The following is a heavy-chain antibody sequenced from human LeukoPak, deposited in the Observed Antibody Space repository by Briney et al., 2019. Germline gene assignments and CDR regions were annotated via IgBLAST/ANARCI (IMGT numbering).Heavy chain of an antibody. CDR1: GFTFSNYA. Sequence: GGSLRLSCAASGFTFSNYAMSWVRQAPGKGLEWVSGFSGSAGTTYYADSVKGRFIISGDSSKNTLYLQMNSLRAEDTAVYYCARAGSHRNSGYDYWGQGTLVTVSS. V-gene: IGHV3-23*01. J-gene: IGHJ4*02. CDR2: FSGSAGTT. CDR3: ARAGSHRNSGYDY. D-gene: IGHD5-12*01.